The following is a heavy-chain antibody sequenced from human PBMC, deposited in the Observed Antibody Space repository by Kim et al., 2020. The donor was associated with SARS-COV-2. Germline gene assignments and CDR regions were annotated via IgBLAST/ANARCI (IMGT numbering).Heavy chain of an antibody. J-gene: IGHJ2*01. CDR1: GYTFMSYF. Sequence: ASVKVSCKASGYTFMSYFMHWVRQAPGHGLEWMGMINPSGGDAEYAQKFQDRVTMTRDTSTNTVYMELSSLTSEDTAFYYCARDSYHGWGTYATFWGFWG. CDR3: ARDSYHGWGTYATFWGF. CDR2: INPSGGDA. D-gene: IGHD3-16*01. V-gene: IGHV1-46*01.